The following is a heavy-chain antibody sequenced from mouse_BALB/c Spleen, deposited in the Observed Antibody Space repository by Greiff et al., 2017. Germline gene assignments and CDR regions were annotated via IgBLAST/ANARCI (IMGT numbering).Heavy chain of an antibody. CDR2: IWAGGST. D-gene: IGHD2-1*01. J-gene: IGHJ4*01. CDR1: GFSLTSYG. CDR3: ARDVSYDYDAMDY. Sequence: VKLVESGPGLVAPSQSLSITCTVSGFSLTSYGVHWVRQPPGKGLEWLGVIWAGGSTNYNSALMSRLSISKDNSKSQVFLKMNSLQTDDTAMYYCARDVSYDYDAMDYWGQGTSVTVSS. V-gene: IGHV2-9*02.